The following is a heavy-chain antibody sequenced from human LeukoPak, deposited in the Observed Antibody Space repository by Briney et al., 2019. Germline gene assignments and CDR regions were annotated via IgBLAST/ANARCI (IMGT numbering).Heavy chain of an antibody. V-gene: IGHV6-1*01. CDR2: TYYRSKWYN. D-gene: IGHD3-16*01. CDR3: ARLGKGDDAFDI. Sequence: SQTLSLTCAISGDNVSSNSAAWNWLRQSPSRGLEWLGRTYYRSKWYNDYAVSVKSRITINSDTSKNQFSLQLNSVTPEDTAVYYCARLGKGDDAFDIWGQGTMVTVSS. J-gene: IGHJ3*02. CDR1: GDNVSSNSAA.